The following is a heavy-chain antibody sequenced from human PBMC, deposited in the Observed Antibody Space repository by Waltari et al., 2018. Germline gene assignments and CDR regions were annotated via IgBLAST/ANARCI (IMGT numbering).Heavy chain of an antibody. V-gene: IGHV4-38-2*01. J-gene: IGHJ5*02. CDR1: GYSISSGYY. CDR2: IYHSGST. D-gene: IGHD6-6*01. Sequence: QVQLQESGPGLVKPSETLSLTCAVSGYSISSGYYWGWIRQPPGKGLEWIGSIYHSGSTYYNPSLKSRVTISVDTSKNQFSLKLSSVTAADTAVYYCARQYSSLGYNWFDPWGQGTLVTVSS. CDR3: ARQYSSLGYNWFDP.